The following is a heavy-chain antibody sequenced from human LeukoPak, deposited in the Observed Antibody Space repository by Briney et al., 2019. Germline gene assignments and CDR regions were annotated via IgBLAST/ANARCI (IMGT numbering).Heavy chain of an antibody. J-gene: IGHJ4*02. Sequence: GGSLRLSCAASGFTFSSYWMHWVRQAPGKGLVWVSRINSDGSSTSYADSVKGRFTISRDNAKNTLFLQMNSLRAEDTAVYYCARDSTYYYGSGGYSDFDYWGQGTLVTVSS. CDR3: ARDSTYYYGSGGYSDFDY. CDR1: GFTFSSYW. V-gene: IGHV3-74*01. D-gene: IGHD3-10*01. CDR2: INSDGSST.